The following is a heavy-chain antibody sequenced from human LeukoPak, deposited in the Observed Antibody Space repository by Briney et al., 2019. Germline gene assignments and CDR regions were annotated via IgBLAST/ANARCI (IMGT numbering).Heavy chain of an antibody. CDR2: IFYSGST. V-gene: IGHV4-39*01. CDR1: GGSISSSSYS. CDR3: ARQWWLDPSTDY. Sequence: PSETLSLTCTVSGGSISSSSYSWGWIRQPPGKGLEWIGSIFYSGSTYYNPSLKSRVTISVDTSKTQFSLKLSSVTAADTAVYYCARQWWLDPSTDYWGQGTLVTVSS. J-gene: IGHJ4*02. D-gene: IGHD5-12*01.